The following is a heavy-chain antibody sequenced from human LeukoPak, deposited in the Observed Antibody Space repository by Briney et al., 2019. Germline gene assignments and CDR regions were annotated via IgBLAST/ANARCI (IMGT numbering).Heavy chain of an antibody. CDR1: GDSISTSTHY. J-gene: IGHJ4*02. CDR3: VRHVYNIGWIYYFDY. V-gene: IGHV4-39*01. CDR2: FYYSGST. D-gene: IGHD6-19*01. Sequence: PSETLSLTCTVSGDSISTSTHYWGWIRQPPGKGLEWIGSFYYSGSTYYNPSLKSRVTISVDTSKNQFSLKLSSVTAADTALYYCVRHVYNIGWIYYFDYWGQGTLVTVSS.